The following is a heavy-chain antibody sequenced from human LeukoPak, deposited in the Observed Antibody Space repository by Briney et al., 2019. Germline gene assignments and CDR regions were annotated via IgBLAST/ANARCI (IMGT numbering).Heavy chain of an antibody. Sequence: GGSLRLSCAASGFTFSSYGMHWVRQAPGKGLEWVAFIRYDGSNKYYADSVKGRFTISRDNSENTLYLQMNSLRAEDTAVYYCAKVLRYFVGDTAFDYWGQGTLVTVSS. J-gene: IGHJ4*02. CDR3: AKVLRYFVGDTAFDY. V-gene: IGHV3-30*02. CDR1: GFTFSSYG. D-gene: IGHD3-9*01. CDR2: IRYDGSNK.